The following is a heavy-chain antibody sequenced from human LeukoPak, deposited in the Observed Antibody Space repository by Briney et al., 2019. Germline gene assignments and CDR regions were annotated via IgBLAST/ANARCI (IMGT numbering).Heavy chain of an antibody. CDR2: IKQDGSEK. D-gene: IGHD5-12*01. Sequence: PGGSLTLSCATSGVTFTTYWMNWVRQAPGKGLEWVANIKQDGSEKYYVDSVKGRFTISRDNAKSSLYLQMNSLRADDTAVYYCARGGGYAWDYWGQGTLVTVSS. J-gene: IGHJ4*02. CDR1: GVTFTTYW. V-gene: IGHV3-7*01. CDR3: ARGGGYAWDY.